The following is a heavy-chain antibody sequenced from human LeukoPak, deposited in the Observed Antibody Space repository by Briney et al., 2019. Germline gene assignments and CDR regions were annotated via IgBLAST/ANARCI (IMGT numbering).Heavy chain of an antibody. D-gene: IGHD2-2*01. V-gene: IGHV4-39*01. CDR1: GVSISTSTHY. Sequence: PSETLSLTCTVSGVSISTSTHYWAWIRQPPGRGLEWIGSVYYSGSTYNNPSLKGRVTLSVDTSKNQFSLKLTSVTATDTAIYYCAYLVPTHPNWFGPWGQGALVTVSS. CDR2: VYYSGST. CDR3: AYLVPTHPNWFGP. J-gene: IGHJ5*02.